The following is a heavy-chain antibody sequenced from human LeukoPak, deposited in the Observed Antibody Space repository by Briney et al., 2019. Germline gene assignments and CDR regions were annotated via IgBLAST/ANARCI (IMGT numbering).Heavy chain of an antibody. CDR2: ISYDGNRK. Sequence: PGRSLRLSCAASGFTFSRYAMHWVRQTPGEGLQWVTVISYDGNRKYDADFAQGRFTISRDNSKNTLYLQMNSLRADDTAVYYCAKDWSEGSGSYLEYWGQGTLVTVSS. CDR1: GFTFSRYA. V-gene: IGHV3-30*01. D-gene: IGHD3-10*01. CDR3: AKDWSEGSGSYLEY. J-gene: IGHJ4*02.